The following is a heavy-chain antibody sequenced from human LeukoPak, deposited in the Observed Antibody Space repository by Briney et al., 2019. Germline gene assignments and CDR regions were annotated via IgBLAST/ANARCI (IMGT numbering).Heavy chain of an antibody. Sequence: GGSLRLSCAASGFTFSSYAMHWVRQAPGKGLEWVAVISYDGSNKYYADSVKGRFTISRDNSKNTLYLQMNSLRAEDTAVYYCAREVTRGYGNDYWGQGTLVTVSS. CDR2: ISYDGSNK. D-gene: IGHD3-22*01. CDR3: AREVTRGYGNDY. J-gene: IGHJ4*02. CDR1: GFTFSSYA. V-gene: IGHV3-30*04.